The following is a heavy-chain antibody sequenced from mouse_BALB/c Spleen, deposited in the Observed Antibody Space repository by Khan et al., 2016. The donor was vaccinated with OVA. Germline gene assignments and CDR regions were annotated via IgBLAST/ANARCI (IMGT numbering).Heavy chain of an antibody. CDR1: GYSITSEFA. J-gene: IGHJ3*01. V-gene: IGHV3-2*02. CDR2: ISYSGNT. CDR3: ARKDYYDYDPFPY. D-gene: IGHD2-4*01. Sequence: VQLKQSGPGLVKPSQSLSLTCTVTGYSITSEFAWNWIWQFPGNKLEWMGYISYSGNTRYNPSLKSLISITRDTSRNQFFLQLNSVTTEDTATYYCARKDYYDYDPFPYWGQGTLVTVSA.